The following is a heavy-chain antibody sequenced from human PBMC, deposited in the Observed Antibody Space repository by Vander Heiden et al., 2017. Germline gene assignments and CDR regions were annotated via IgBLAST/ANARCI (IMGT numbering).Heavy chain of an antibody. CDR2: ISSSGSTI. J-gene: IGHJ4*02. Sequence: EVQLVESGGGLVQPGGSLRLSCAASGFTFSSYEMNWVRQGPGKGLEWVSYISSSGSTIYYADSVKGRFTISRDNAKNSLYLQMNSLRAEDTAVYYCARDNTEQWLVRWGQGTLVTVSS. D-gene: IGHD6-19*01. V-gene: IGHV3-48*03. CDR3: ARDNTEQWLVR. CDR1: GFTFSSYE.